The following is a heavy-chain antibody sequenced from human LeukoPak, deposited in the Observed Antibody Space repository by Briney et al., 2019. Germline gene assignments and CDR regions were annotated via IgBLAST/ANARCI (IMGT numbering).Heavy chain of an antibody. CDR2: ISYDGSNK. J-gene: IGHJ6*02. V-gene: IGHV3-30*18. CDR3: AEDSIAVAGYYYYGMDV. Sequence: GGSLRLSCAASGFTFSSYGMHWVRQAPGKRLEWVAVISYDGSNKYYADSVKGRFTISRDNSKNTLYLQMNSLRAEDTAVYYCAEDSIAVAGYYYYGMDVWGQGTTVTVSS. CDR1: GFTFSSYG. D-gene: IGHD6-19*01.